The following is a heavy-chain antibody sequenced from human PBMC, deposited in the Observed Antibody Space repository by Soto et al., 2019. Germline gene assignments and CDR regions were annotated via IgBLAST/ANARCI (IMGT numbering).Heavy chain of an antibody. CDR1: EFTFSNYG. J-gene: IGHJ6*02. CDR3: ARDDEYSGNGMDV. D-gene: IGHD3-10*01. CDR2: ILNDGSNR. Sequence: QVQLVESGGGVVQPGRSLRLSCAASEFTFSNYGMHWVRQAPGKGLEWVAVILNDGSNRYHADSVKDRFTISRDNSKNKLDLQINSLRAEDTAVYYCARDDEYSGNGMDVWGQGTTVTVS. V-gene: IGHV3-33*01.